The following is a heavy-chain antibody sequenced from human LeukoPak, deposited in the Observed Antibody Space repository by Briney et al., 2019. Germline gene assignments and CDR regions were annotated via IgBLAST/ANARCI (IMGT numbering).Heavy chain of an antibody. Sequence: SETLSLTCTVSGGSISSGGYYWSWIRQHPGKGLEWIGYIYYSGSTYYNPSPKSRVTISVDTSKNQFSLKLSSVTAADTAVYYCARDGRWFGELAYWGQGTLVTVSS. CDR1: GGSISSGGYY. CDR3: ARDGRWFGELAY. V-gene: IGHV4-31*03. J-gene: IGHJ4*02. CDR2: IYYSGST. D-gene: IGHD3-10*01.